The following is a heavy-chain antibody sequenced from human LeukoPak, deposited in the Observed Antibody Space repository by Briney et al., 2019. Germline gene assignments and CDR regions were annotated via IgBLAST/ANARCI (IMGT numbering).Heavy chain of an antibody. D-gene: IGHD3-10*01. V-gene: IGHV3-9*01. Sequence: LPGGSLRLSCAASGFTFDAYAVHWVRQAPGKGLEWVSGISWNSGSIGYADSVKGRFTISRDNAKNSLYLQMNSLRAEDTALYYCAKASRSGNWFDPWGQGTLVTVSS. CDR3: AKASRSGNWFDP. J-gene: IGHJ5*02. CDR2: ISWNSGSI. CDR1: GFTFDAYA.